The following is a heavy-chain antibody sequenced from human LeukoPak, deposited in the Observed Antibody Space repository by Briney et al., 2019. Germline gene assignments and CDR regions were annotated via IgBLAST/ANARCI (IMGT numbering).Heavy chain of an antibody. J-gene: IGHJ3*02. V-gene: IGHV3-7*01. CDR1: GFTFSNFW. CDR3: ARDLPGGAKAFNI. Sequence: GGSLRLSCAVSGFTFSNFWMSWVRQAPGRGLEWVANIHPEGNEKYHVESVKGRFTISRDNTKNLLFLQMNGLRVEDTAVYYCARDLPGGAKAFNIWGLGTMVIASS. D-gene: IGHD3-16*01. CDR2: IHPEGNEK.